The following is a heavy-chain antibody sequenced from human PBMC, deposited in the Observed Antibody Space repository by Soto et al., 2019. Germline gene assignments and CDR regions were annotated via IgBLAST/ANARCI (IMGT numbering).Heavy chain of an antibody. Sequence: TLSLTCTVSGGSITIGDYYWSWIRQSPGKGLEWIGYIFHTGSTYYNPSLKSRVAISVDTSRNQFSLKVNSVTAADTAMYYCAREHTESHFFDSRGQRTPVTVSS. V-gene: IGHV4-30-4*01. CDR1: GGSITIGDYY. CDR3: AREHTESHFFDS. CDR2: IFHTGST. J-gene: IGHJ4*02. D-gene: IGHD5-18*01.